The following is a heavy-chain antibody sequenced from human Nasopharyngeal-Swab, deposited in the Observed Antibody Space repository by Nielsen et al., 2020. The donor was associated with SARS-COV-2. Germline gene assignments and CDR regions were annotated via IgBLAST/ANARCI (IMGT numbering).Heavy chain of an antibody. J-gene: IGHJ6*02. CDR1: GGSISSYY. CDR3: ARGSRFTIFGVVPDYYYGMDV. CDR2: IYTSGST. D-gene: IGHD3-3*01. Sequence: SETLSLTCTVSGGSISSYYWSWIRQPAGKGLEWIGHIYTSGSTNYNPSLKSRVTMSVDTSKNQFSLKLSSVTAADTAVYYCARGSRFTIFGVVPDYYYGMDVWGQGTTVTVSS. V-gene: IGHV4-4*07.